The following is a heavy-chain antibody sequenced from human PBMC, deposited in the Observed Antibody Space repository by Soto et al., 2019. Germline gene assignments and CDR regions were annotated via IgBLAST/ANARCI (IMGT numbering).Heavy chain of an antibody. CDR3: ASAAVTGTAGLDF. Sequence: ASVKVSCKASGYTFSGFYMYWVRQAPGQGLEWMGWINPNSGGTKSAEKFQGRVTMTRDTSISTAYMELSRLTSDDTAVYYCASAAVTGTAGLDFWGQGTQVTVSS. J-gene: IGHJ4*02. V-gene: IGHV1-2*02. D-gene: IGHD6-19*01. CDR2: INPNSGGT. CDR1: GYTFSGFY.